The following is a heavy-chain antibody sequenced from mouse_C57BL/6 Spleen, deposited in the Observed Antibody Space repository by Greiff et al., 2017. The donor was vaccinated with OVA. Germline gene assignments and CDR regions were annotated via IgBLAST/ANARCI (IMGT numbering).Heavy chain of an antibody. D-gene: IGHD4-1*01. V-gene: IGHV5-4*01. CDR2: ISDGGSYT. CDR3: ARDRGPGTDYAMDY. Sequence: EVKLMESGGGLVKPGGSLKLSCAASGFTFSSYAMSWVRQTPEKRLEWVATISDGGSYTYYPDNVKGRFTISRDNAKNNLYLQMSHLKSEDTAMYYCARDRGPGTDYAMDYWGQGTSVTVSS. CDR1: GFTFSSYA. J-gene: IGHJ4*01.